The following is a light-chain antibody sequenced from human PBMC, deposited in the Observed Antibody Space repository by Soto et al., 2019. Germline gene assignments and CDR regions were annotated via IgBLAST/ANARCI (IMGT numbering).Light chain of an antibody. CDR1: SSDIGSYNH. J-gene: IGLJ1*01. Sequence: QSALTQPASVSGSPGQSITISCSGTSSDIGSYNHVAWYQQFPGKSPKLMIYAVSDRPPGVSDRFSGSKSGNTASLTISGLQAADEADYYCSLYTSENAYVFGTGTKLTVL. V-gene: IGLV2-14*03. CDR3: SLYTSENAYV. CDR2: AVS.